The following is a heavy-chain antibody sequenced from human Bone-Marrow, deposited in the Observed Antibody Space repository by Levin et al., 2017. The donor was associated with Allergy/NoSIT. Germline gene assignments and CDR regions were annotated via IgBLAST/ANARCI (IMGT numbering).Heavy chain of an antibody. CDR1: GLSFSNYD. J-gene: IGHJ6*02. CDR3: ASWAMFYYDGSDFDYFYYGMDV. V-gene: IGHV3-21*06. CDR2: ISGGSSRI. D-gene: IGHD3-16*01. Sequence: GGSLRLSCAASGLSFSNYDMNWVRQAPWKGLEWVSSISGGSSRIYYADSVKGRFTISRDNAKNSLYLQMNSLRVEDTAVYYCASWAMFYYDGSDFDYFYYGMDVWGQGTTVTVSS.